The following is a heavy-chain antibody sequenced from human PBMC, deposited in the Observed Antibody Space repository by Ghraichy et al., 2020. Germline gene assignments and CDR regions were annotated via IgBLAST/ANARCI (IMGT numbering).Heavy chain of an antibody. D-gene: IGHD3-22*01. CDR2: FTAGGDDT. CDR1: GFTFRSYA. J-gene: IGHJ4*02. CDR3: AKGHYDNNYDYFDY. Sequence: GESLNISCAASGFTFRSYAISWVRQAPGKGLEWVSTFTAGGDDTYYADSVKGRFTISRDNSKNMMYLQMNNLRGEDTAIYYCAKGHYDNNYDYFDYWGQGTLVTVSS. V-gene: IGHV3-23*01.